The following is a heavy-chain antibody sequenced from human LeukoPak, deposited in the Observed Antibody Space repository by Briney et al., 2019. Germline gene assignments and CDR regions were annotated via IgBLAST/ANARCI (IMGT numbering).Heavy chain of an antibody. CDR1: GFSVSNNY. V-gene: IGHV3-53*01. J-gene: IGHJ4*02. CDR2: IYSRGGT. CDR3: ARDPPGIAASGTYY. D-gene: IGHD6-13*01. Sequence: GGSLRLSCAVSGFSVSNNYMNWVRQAPGKGLEWVSLIYSRGGTSYADSVKGRFTISRDSSKNTLFLQMNSLRVEDTAVYYCARDPPGIAASGTYYWGQGTLVTVSS.